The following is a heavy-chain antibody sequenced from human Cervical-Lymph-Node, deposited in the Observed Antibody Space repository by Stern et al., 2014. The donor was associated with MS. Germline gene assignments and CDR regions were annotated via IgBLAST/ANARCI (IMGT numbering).Heavy chain of an antibody. V-gene: IGHV1-69*06. CDR2: IILIFDTT. CDR1: GGTFSSYS. Sequence: EQLVESGAEVQRPGSSVRVYCKASGGTFSSYSISWVRQAPGQGLEWMGGIILIFDTTNYAQKFQGRVTISADKSTSTAYLDLSSLRSEDTAMYYCARYSGTFYFDYWGQGTLVTVSS. J-gene: IGHJ4*02. CDR3: ARYSGTFYFDY. D-gene: IGHD1-26*01.